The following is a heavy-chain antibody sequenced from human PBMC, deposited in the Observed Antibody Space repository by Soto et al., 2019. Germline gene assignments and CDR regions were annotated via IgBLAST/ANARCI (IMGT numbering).Heavy chain of an antibody. D-gene: IGHD3-10*01. CDR2: INAGNGNT. V-gene: IGHV1-3*01. CDR1: GYTFTSYA. J-gene: IGHJ1*01. CDR3: ARDSSAGSGKYFQH. Sequence: EASVKVSCKASGYTFTSYAMHWVRQAPGQRLEWMGWINAGNGNTKYSQKFQGRVTTTRDTSASTAYMELSSLRSEDTAVYYCARDSSAGSGKYFQHWGQGTLVTVSS.